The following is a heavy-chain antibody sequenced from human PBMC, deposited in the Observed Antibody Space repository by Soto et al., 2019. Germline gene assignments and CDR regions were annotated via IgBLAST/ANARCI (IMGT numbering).Heavy chain of an antibody. Sequence: EVQLLESGGGLVQPGGSLRLSCAASGFTFSSYAMTWVREAPGKGLEWVSAISGSGGSTYYADSVKGRFTISRDNSKKTLYLQMNSLRAEDTAVYYCAKVGPHCSGGSCYSFDYWGQGTLVTVTS. CDR1: GFTFSSYA. CDR3: AKVGPHCSGGSCYSFDY. V-gene: IGHV3-23*01. CDR2: ISGSGGST. J-gene: IGHJ4*02. D-gene: IGHD2-15*01.